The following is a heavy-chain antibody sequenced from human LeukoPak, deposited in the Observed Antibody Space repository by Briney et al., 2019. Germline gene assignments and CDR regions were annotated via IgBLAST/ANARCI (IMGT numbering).Heavy chain of an antibody. CDR2: ISGSGGST. CDR1: GFTFSSYG. V-gene: IGHV3-23*01. J-gene: IGHJ4*02. Sequence: GGTLRLSCAASGFTFSSYGMSWVRQAPGKGLEWVSAISGSGGSTYYADSVKGRFTISRDNSKNTLYLQMNSLRAEDTAVYYCAKDRHSGSFYGYFDYWGQGTLVTVSS. CDR3: AKDRHSGSFYGYFDY. D-gene: IGHD1-26*01.